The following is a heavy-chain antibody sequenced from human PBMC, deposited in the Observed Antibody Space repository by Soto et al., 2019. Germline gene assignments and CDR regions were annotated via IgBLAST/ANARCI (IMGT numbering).Heavy chain of an antibody. CDR1: GFIFSNYW. J-gene: IGHJ6*02. Sequence: EVQLVESVGGLVQPGGSLRLSCAASGFIFSNYWMHWVRQAPGKGLVWVSRLHNDGSTTTYADSVKGRFTISRDNAKNTLYLQMNSLGAEDTAVYYCARELPTAIRGGYYYSYGMDVWGQGTTVTVSS. V-gene: IGHV3-74*03. CDR2: LHNDGSTT. CDR3: ARELPTAIRGGYYYSYGMDV. D-gene: IGHD2-2*02.